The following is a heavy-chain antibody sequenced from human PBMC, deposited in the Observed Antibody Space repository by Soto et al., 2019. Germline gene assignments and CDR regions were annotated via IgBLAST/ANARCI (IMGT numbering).Heavy chain of an antibody. CDR1: GDSVSSNSAA. V-gene: IGHV6-1*01. CDR2: TSYRSQWYN. D-gene: IGHD6-19*01. CDR3: ARTVARDYYYKGVDV. Sequence: PSQTLSLTCVISGDSVSSNSAAWNWIRQSPSRGLEWLGRTSYRSQWYNDYAVSVKGRIIINPDTSKNQFSLQLSSVTPEDTAVYYCARTVARDYYYKGVDVWGQGTTVTVSS. J-gene: IGHJ6*02.